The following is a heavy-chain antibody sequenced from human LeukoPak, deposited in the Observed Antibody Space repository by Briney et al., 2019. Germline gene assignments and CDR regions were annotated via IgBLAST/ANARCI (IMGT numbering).Heavy chain of an antibody. CDR3: AKAGHYDILTGYFW. CDR2: ITGSGGAR. CDR1: GFTFSSYA. D-gene: IGHD3-9*01. J-gene: IGHJ4*02. Sequence: GGSLRLSCAASGFTFSSYAMSWVRQAPGKGLEWVSAITGSGGARYYADSVKGRFTISRDNSKNTLYLQMNSLRAEDTAVYYCAKAGHYDILTGYFWWGQGTLVTVSS. V-gene: IGHV3-23*01.